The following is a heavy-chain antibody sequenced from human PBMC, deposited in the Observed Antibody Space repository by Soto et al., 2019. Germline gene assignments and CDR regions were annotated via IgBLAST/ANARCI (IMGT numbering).Heavy chain of an antibody. Sequence: QVQLVESGGGVVQPGTSLRLSCVASGFTFNTYGIHWVRQAPGKGLEWVAAIWYDGRNKYYADSVKGRVTISRDNSKNTGLLQMSSLRVEDTAVYYCERDLHNYFDYWGRGTPGSVSS. CDR2: IWYDGRNK. V-gene: IGHV3-33*01. CDR3: ERDLHNYFDY. D-gene: IGHD2-21*01. J-gene: IGHJ4*02. CDR1: GFTFNTYG.